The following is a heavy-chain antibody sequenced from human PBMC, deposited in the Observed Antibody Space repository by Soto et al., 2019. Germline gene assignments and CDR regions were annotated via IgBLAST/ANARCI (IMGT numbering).Heavy chain of an antibody. J-gene: IGHJ6*03. CDR3: ARDRGYCSSTSCYEPYYYYYYMDV. Sequence: QTLSLTCAISGDSVSSNSAAWNWIRQSPSRGLEWLGRTYYRSKWYNDYAVSVKSRITINPDTSKNQFSLQLNSVTPEDTAVYYCARDRGYCSSTSCYEPYYYYYYMDVWGKGTTVTVSS. V-gene: IGHV6-1*01. CDR1: GDSVSSNSAA. D-gene: IGHD2-2*01. CDR2: TYYRSKWYN.